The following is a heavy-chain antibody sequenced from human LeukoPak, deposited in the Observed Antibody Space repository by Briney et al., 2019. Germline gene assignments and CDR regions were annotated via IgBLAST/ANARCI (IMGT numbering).Heavy chain of an antibody. CDR1: GGSFSGYY. V-gene: IGHV4-34*01. J-gene: IGHJ4*02. Sequence: KPSETLSLTCAVYGGSFSGYYWSWLRQPPGKGLEWIGEINHSGSTNYNPSFKSRVTISVDTSKKQFSLKMSSVTAADTAVYYCARVAPPNPYWGQGTLVTVSS. CDR2: INHSGST. CDR3: ARVAPPNPY.